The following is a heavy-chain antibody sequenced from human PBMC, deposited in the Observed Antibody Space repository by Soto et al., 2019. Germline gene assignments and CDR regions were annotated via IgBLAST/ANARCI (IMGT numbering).Heavy chain of an antibody. CDR2: FDPEDGET. Sequence: ASVKVSCKVSGYTLTELSMRWVRQTRGKGLEWMGGFDPEDGETIYAQKFQGRVTMTEDTSTDTAYMELSSLRSEDTAVYYCATGYYDLLTVIEGYYYYGMDVWGQGTTVTVSS. CDR1: GYTLTELS. V-gene: IGHV1-24*01. D-gene: IGHD3-9*01. J-gene: IGHJ6*02. CDR3: ATGYYDLLTVIEGYYYYGMDV.